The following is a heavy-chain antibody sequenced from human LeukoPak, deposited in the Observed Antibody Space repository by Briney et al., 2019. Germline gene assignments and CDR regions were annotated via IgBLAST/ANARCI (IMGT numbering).Heavy chain of an antibody. Sequence: SETLSLTCAVYGGSFSGYYWSWIRQSPGRGLEWIGEINHSGDTNYNSSVKSRVTISVDTSKNQFSLKVRSLTAADTAVYYCARGPTISDTGYFDYWGQGTLVTVSS. CDR3: ARGPTISDTGYFDY. J-gene: IGHJ4*03. CDR2: INHSGDT. D-gene: IGHD2-21*01. CDR1: GGSFSGYY. V-gene: IGHV4-34*01.